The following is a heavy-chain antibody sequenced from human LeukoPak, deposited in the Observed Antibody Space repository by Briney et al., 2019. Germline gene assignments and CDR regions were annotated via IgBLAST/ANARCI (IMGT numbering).Heavy chain of an antibody. CDR1: GGSFSGYY. CDR3: ARDSTDSSGWTRSRISLDY. J-gene: IGHJ4*02. Sequence: SETLSLTCAGYGGSFSGYYWSWIRQPPGKGLEWIGEINHSGSTNYNPSLKSRVTISVDTSKNQFSLKLSSVTAADTAVYYCARDSTDSSGWTRSRISLDYWGQGTLVTVSS. V-gene: IGHV4-34*01. D-gene: IGHD6-19*01. CDR2: INHSGST.